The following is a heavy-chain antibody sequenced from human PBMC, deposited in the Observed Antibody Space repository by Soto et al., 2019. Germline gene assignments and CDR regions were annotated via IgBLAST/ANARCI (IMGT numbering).Heavy chain of an antibody. D-gene: IGHD6-6*01. V-gene: IGHV1-69*01. J-gene: IGHJ5*02. CDR1: GGTFTNYV. CDR2: LIPIFGAA. CDR3: ARGRSSPNFDP. Sequence: QVQLVQSGAEVRKPGSSVKVSCKISGGTFTNYVIIWLRQAPGQGLEWMGGLIPIFGAANLAQKCQGRVTITADESTSTVNMELSSLQSEDTGVYYGARGRSSPNFDPWGQGTLVTVSS.